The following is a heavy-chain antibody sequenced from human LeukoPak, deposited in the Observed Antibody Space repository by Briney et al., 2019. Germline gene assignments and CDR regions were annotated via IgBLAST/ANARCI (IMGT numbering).Heavy chain of an antibody. CDR2: IHYSGST. CDR3: ARRRAEGGSNGHYNWFDP. CDR1: GGSISSYY. Sequence: SETLSLTCTVSGGSISSYYWSWIRQPPGKGLEWIGYIHYSGSTNYNPSLKSRVTISVDTSKNQFSLKLSSVTAADTAVYYCARRRAEGGSNGHYNWFDPWGQGILVTVSS. J-gene: IGHJ5*02. D-gene: IGHD6-13*01. V-gene: IGHV4-59*12.